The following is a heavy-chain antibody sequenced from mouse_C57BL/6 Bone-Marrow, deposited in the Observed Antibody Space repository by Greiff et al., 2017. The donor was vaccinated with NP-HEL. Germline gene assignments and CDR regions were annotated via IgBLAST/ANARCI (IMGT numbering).Heavy chain of an antibody. D-gene: IGHD1-1*01. CDR1: GYTFTSYW. CDR3: ARRGYGSSYFDY. V-gene: IGHV1-64*01. J-gene: IGHJ2*01. CDR2: IHPNSGST. Sequence: QVQLQQPGAELVKPGASVTLSCKASGYTFTSYWMHWVKQRPGQGLEWIGMIHPNSGSTNYNEKFKSKATLTVDKSSSTAYMQLSSLTSEDSAVYYCARRGYGSSYFDYWGQGTTLTVSS.